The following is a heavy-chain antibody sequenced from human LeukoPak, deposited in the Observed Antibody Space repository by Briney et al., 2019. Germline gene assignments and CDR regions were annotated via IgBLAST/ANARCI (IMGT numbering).Heavy chain of an antibody. CDR1: GFTFSSYA. CDR3: AKDQGTYSGYDYYYYGMDV. D-gene: IGHD5-12*01. Sequence: PGGSLRLSCAASGFTFSSYAMSWVRQAPGKGLEWVAVISYDGSNKYYADSVKGRFTISRDNSKNTLYLQMNSLRAEDTAVYYCAKDQGTYSGYDYYYYGMDVWGQGTTVTVSS. J-gene: IGHJ6*02. V-gene: IGHV3-30*18. CDR2: ISYDGSNK.